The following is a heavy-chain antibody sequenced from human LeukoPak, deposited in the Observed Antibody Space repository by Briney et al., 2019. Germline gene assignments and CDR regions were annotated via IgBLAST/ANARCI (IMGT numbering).Heavy chain of an antibody. J-gene: IGHJ4*02. Sequence: SETLSLTCTVSGGSISSSSYYWGWLRQPPGKGLEWIGSIYYSGSTYYNPSLKSRVTISVDTSKNQFSLKLSSVTAADTAVYYCARLGTDDYGDYRAHWGQGTLVTVSS. CDR3: ARLGTDDYGDYRAH. V-gene: IGHV4-39*01. CDR2: IYYSGST. D-gene: IGHD4-17*01. CDR1: GGSISSSSYY.